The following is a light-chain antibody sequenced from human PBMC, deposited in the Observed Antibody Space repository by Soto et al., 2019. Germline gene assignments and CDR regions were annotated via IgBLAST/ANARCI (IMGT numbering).Light chain of an antibody. CDR3: QQRSNWPPT. Sequence: PGEIAALSFRSSHSVSSSDLAWYQQKPGQSPRLLIYGASNRATGIADRFSGSGSGTDLTLTISSLEPEDFAVYYCQQRSNWPPTFGQGTKVDIK. J-gene: IGKJ1*01. CDR1: HSVSSSD. V-gene: IGKV3D-20*02. CDR2: GAS.